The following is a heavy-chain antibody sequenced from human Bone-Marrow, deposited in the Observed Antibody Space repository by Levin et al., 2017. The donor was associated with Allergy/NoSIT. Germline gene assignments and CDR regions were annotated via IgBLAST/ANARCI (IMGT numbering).Heavy chain of an antibody. V-gene: IGHV4-59*01. CDR1: GQSMSTFY. D-gene: IGHD2-2*01. CDR3: SRSRSCDSTTCYDDYNFLAP. J-gene: IGHJ5*02. Sequence: SQTLSLTCTVSGQSMSTFYWTWIRQPPGKGLEWIGHVFHTGTTNYSPSLKSRVTMSMDTSKNQLSLKLTSVTAADTAVYYCSRSRSCDSTTCYDDYNFLAPWGQGAPVIVSS. CDR2: VFHTGTT.